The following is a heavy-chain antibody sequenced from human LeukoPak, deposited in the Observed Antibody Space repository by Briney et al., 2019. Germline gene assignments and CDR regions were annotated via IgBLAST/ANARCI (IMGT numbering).Heavy chain of an antibody. Sequence: GGSLRLSCAASGFTFSSYAMSWVRQAPGKGQEWVSAISGSGGSTYYADSVKGRFTISRDNSKNTLYLQMNSLRAEDPAVYYCARRFRQKAATYYFHMDVWGKGTTVTVSS. CDR2: ISGSGGST. CDR3: ARRFRQKAATYYFHMDV. CDR1: GFTFSSYA. V-gene: IGHV3-23*01. D-gene: IGHD6-25*01. J-gene: IGHJ6*03.